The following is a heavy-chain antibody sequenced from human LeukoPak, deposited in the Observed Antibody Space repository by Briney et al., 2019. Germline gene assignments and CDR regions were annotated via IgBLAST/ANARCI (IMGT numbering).Heavy chain of an antibody. D-gene: IGHD3-16*02. J-gene: IGHJ4*02. V-gene: IGHV3-23*01. Sequence: WGSLRLTCAASGFTFSSYAMSWVRQAPGKGLEWVSAISGSGGSTYYADSVKGRFTISRDNSKNTLYLQMNSLRAEDTAVYYCAKGRGYIFDYWGQGTLVTVSS. CDR1: GFTFSSYA. CDR3: AKGRGYIFDY. CDR2: ISGSGGST.